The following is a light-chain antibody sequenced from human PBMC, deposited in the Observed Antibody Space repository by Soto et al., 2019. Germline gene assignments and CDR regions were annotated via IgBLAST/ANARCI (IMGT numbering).Light chain of an antibody. Sequence: QSALTQPRSVSGSPGQSVTISCTGSSSDIGAYDYVSWYQQHPGKAPKLIISDVSQRPSGVPDRFSGSKSGNTASLTISGLQTEDEAEYHCYSYAGPYTHVVFGGGTKLTVL. CDR3: YSYAGPYTHVV. V-gene: IGLV2-11*01. CDR1: SSDIGAYDY. CDR2: DVS. J-gene: IGLJ2*01.